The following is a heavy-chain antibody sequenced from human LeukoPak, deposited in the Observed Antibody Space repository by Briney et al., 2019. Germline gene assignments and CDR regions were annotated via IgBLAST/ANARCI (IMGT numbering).Heavy chain of an antibody. Sequence: SETLSLTCAVSDGSVGSRSSYWAWIRQSPGNGLEWIGIISVNGLTYYNPSLRSRVAMSVDTSKRQFSLKVNSVTAADTAVYFCARRFTAENYFDSWGQGILVAVSS. J-gene: IGHJ4*02. V-gene: IGHV4-39*07. CDR2: ISVNGLT. CDR3: ARRFTAENYFDS. CDR1: DGSVGSRSSY.